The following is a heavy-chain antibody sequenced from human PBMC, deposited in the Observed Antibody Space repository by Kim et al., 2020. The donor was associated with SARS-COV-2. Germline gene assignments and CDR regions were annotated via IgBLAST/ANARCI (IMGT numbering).Heavy chain of an antibody. Sequence: SETLSLTCTVSGGSISSYYWSWIRQPPGKGLEWIGYIYYSGSTNYNPSLKSRVTISVDTSKNQFSLKLSSVTAADTAVYYCARGGFVRAATVVPASLFDYGGQGTLVTVSS. D-gene: IGHD4-17*01. CDR2: IYYSGST. V-gene: IGHV4-59*13. J-gene: IGHJ4*02. CDR3: ARGGFVRAATVVPASLFDY. CDR1: GGSISSYY.